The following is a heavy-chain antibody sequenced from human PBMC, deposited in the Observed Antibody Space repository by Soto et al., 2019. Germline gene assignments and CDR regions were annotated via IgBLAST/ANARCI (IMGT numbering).Heavy chain of an antibody. CDR1: GFTFSTYG. D-gene: IGHD2-8*02. V-gene: IGHV3-30*03. J-gene: IGHJ4*02. CDR3: TGEVASGY. CDR2: ISRDGGTK. Sequence: QVQLVESGGGVVQPGRSLRLSCAASGFTFSTYGMHWVRQAPGKGLEWVAVISRDGGTKYYADSVKGRFTISRDNSRNTRFLEMNSLRGDDMAVYYCTGEVASGYWGQGTLVTVSS.